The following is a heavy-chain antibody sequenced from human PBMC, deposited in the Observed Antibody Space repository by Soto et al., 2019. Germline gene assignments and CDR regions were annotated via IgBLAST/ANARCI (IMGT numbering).Heavy chain of an antibody. D-gene: IGHD3-22*01. CDR2: IVVGSGNT. CDR1: GFTFTSSA. J-gene: IGHJ4*02. Sequence: ASVKVSCKASGFTFTSSAVQWVRQARGQRLEWIGWIVVGSGNTNYAQKFQERVTITRDMSTSTAYMELSSLRSEDTAVYYCAWGYYYDSSGYYPPIDYWGQGTLVTVSS. CDR3: AWGYYYDSSGYYPPIDY. V-gene: IGHV1-58*01.